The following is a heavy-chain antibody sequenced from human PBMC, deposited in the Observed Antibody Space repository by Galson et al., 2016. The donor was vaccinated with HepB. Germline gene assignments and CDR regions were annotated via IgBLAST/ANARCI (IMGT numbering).Heavy chain of an antibody. Sequence: SLRLSCAASGFTFSNYGMNWVRQAPGKGLEWVAIVWHDGSNKYYVDSVKGRFTISRDNSKNTLYLQMDSLRAEDTAVYYCARDQKPLHTYGYSLGPEADYWGQGTLVTVSS. V-gene: IGHV3-33*01. CDR1: GFTFSNYG. J-gene: IGHJ4*02. CDR2: VWHDGSNK. CDR3: ARDQKPLHTYGYSLGPEADY. D-gene: IGHD5-18*01.